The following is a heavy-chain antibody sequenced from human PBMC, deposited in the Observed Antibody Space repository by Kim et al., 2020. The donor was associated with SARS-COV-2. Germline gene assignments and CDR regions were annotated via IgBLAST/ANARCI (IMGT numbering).Heavy chain of an antibody. Sequence: YADSVKGRFTISRDNSKNTLYLQMNSLRAEDTAVYYCAKDKYYYGSAEGYWGQGTLVTVSS. J-gene: IGHJ4*02. V-gene: IGHV3-23*01. CDR3: AKDKYYYGSAEGY. D-gene: IGHD3-10*01.